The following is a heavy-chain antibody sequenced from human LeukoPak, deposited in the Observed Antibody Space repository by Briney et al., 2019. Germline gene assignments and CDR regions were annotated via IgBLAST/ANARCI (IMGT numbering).Heavy chain of an antibody. J-gene: IGHJ3*02. Sequence: PSETLSLTCTVSGDSVSSGSYYWGWIRQPPGKGLEWIGYIYYSGSTNYNPSLKSRVTIPVATSKNQFSLKLSSVTAADTAVYYCASSYCGGDCDAFDIWGEGTMVTVSS. V-gene: IGHV4-61*01. CDR2: IYYSGST. D-gene: IGHD2-21*02. CDR1: GDSVSSGSYY. CDR3: ASSYCGGDCDAFDI.